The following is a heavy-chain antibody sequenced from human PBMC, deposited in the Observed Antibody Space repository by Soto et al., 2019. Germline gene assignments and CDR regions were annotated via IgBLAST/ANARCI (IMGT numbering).Heavy chain of an antibody. J-gene: IGHJ4*02. Sequence: PSETLSLTCTVSGGSISSYYWSWIRQPPGKGLEWIGSIIYSGNTNYNPSLKSRLTLFVDTSKNQFSLKLSSVTAADTAVYYCVRHAQWIIRAYWGQGSLVTVSS. V-gene: IGHV4-59*08. CDR2: IIYSGNT. D-gene: IGHD5-12*01. CDR1: GGSISSYY. CDR3: VRHAQWIIRAY.